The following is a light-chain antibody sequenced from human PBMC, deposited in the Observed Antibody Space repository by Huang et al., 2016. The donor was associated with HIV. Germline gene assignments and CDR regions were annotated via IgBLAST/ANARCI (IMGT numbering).Light chain of an antibody. J-gene: IGKJ4*01. CDR3: QQRSSGVT. Sequence: IVLTQSPATLSWYPGERVTLSCRASQSVDNYIAWYQQHPGQSPKLLIYDTSNRATGTPGRFSGSGSGTDFTLTISSLQSEDFAVYYCQQRSSGVTFGGGTKVQVK. V-gene: IGKV3-11*01. CDR2: DTS. CDR1: QSVDNY.